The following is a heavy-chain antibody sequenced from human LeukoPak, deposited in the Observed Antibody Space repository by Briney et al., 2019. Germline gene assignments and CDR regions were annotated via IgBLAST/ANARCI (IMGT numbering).Heavy chain of an antibody. CDR1: GFTFSTYA. CDR2: ISGSGDDT. Sequence: GGSLRLSCAASGFTFSTYAMSWVRQAPGKGLEWVSAISGSGDDTYYADSLKGRFTISRDNSKNTVYLQINSLRAEDTAVYRCANALTLVRGVVAPLDYWGQGTLVTVSS. V-gene: IGHV3-23*01. D-gene: IGHD3-10*01. CDR3: ANALTLVRGVVAPLDY. J-gene: IGHJ4*02.